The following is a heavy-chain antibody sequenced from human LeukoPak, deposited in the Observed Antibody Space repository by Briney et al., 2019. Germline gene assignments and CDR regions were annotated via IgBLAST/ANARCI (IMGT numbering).Heavy chain of an antibody. D-gene: IGHD2-2*01. CDR2: IYYSGST. CDR3: ARGVNCSSTSRYAVTFDY. CDR1: GGSISSYY. Sequence: SETLSLTCTVSGGSISSYYWSWIRQPPGKGLEWIGYIYYSGSTNYNPSLKSRVTISVDTSKNQFSLKLSSVTAADTAVYYCARGVNCSSTSRYAVTFDYWGQGTLVTVSS. J-gene: IGHJ4*02. V-gene: IGHV4-59*12.